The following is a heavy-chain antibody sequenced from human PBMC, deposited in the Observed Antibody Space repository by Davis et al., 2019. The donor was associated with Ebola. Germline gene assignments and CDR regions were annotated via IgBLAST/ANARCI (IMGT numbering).Heavy chain of an antibody. D-gene: IGHD4-17*01. CDR3: ARDEHYAFDY. CDR2: ISYDGSNE. Sequence: GESLKISCAASGFTFSNYGMHWVRQAPGKGLEWVAFISYDGSNEYYADSVKGRFTISRDNSKNALYLQMNSLRDEDTAVYYCARDEHYAFDYWGQGTLVTVSS. J-gene: IGHJ4*02. V-gene: IGHV3-30*03. CDR1: GFTFSNYG.